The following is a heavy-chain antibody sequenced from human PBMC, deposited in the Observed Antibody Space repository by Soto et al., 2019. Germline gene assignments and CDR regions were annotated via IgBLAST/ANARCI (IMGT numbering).Heavy chain of an antibody. CDR2: IWYDGSNK. D-gene: IGHD6-13*01. Sequence: GGSLRLSCAASGFTFSSYGMHWVRQAPGKGLEWVAVIWYDGSNKYYADSVKGRFTISRDNSKNTLYLQMNSLRAEDTAVYYCARDLRVEAAGTHYMDVWGKGTTVTVSS. V-gene: IGHV3-33*01. CDR1: GFTFSSYG. CDR3: ARDLRVEAAGTHYMDV. J-gene: IGHJ6*03.